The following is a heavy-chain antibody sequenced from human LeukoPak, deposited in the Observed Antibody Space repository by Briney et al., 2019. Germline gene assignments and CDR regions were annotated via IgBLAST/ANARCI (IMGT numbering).Heavy chain of an antibody. CDR3: ARWMYYYDSSGYYYYYYGMDV. D-gene: IGHD3-22*01. CDR2: ISSSSSYT. Sequence: PGGSLRLSCAASGFTFSDYYMSWIRQAPGKGLGWVSYISSSSSYTNYADSVKGRFTISRDNAKNSLYLQMNSLRAEDTAVYYCARWMYYYDSSGYYYYYYGMDVWGQGTTVTVSS. CDR1: GFTFSDYY. V-gene: IGHV3-11*03. J-gene: IGHJ6*02.